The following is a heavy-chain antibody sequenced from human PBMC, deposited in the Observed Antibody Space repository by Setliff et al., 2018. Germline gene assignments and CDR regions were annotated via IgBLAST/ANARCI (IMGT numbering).Heavy chain of an antibody. Sequence: ASVKVSCKASGYSFSTYAMSWIRQAPGQGLEWMGWINTNTGNPSYAQGFTGRFFFSLDTSVSTAYLQISSLKPEDTAMYYCARASRFATIVWKGDYYMDVWGKGTTVTVSS. D-gene: IGHD3-16*02. CDR3: ARASRFATIVWKGDYYMDV. V-gene: IGHV7-4-1*02. CDR1: GYSFSTYA. CDR2: INTNTGNP. J-gene: IGHJ6*03.